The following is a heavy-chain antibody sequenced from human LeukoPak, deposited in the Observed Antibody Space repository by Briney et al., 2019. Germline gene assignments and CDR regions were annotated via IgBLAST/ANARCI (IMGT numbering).Heavy chain of an antibody. J-gene: IGHJ6*03. CDR2: INPNSGGT. Sequence: GASVKVSCKASGYTFTGYYMHWVRHAPGQGLEWMGWINPNSGGTNYAQKFQGRVTMTRGTSISTAYMELSRLRSDDTAVYYCARDAHYYYYYMDVWGKGTTVTVSS. CDR1: GYTFTGYY. V-gene: IGHV1-2*02. CDR3: ARDAHYYYYYMDV.